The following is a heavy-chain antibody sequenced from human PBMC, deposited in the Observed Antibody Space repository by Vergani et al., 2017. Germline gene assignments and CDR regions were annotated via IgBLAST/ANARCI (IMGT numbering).Heavy chain of an antibody. V-gene: IGHV3-30*02. Sequence: QVQLVESGGGVVQPGGSLRLYCAASGFIFNDYGLHWVRQSPVKGLEWVAFIRYGGSEKFYVESVKGRFTISRDDSKNTLYLQMNSLRPDDTAIYYCAKEDLYHGSGPYVGAFDVWGRGTMVIVSS. D-gene: IGHD2-15*01. J-gene: IGHJ3*01. CDR1: GFIFNDYG. CDR2: IRYGGSEK. CDR3: AKEDLYHGSGPYVGAFDV.